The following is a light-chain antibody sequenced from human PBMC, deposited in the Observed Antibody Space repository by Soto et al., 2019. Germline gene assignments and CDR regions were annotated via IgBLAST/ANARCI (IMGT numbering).Light chain of an antibody. Sequence: DIQMTQSPSTLSASVGDKVTITCRASQIIGDYLAWYQQKPGKAPVLLIYRAYTLESGVPSRFSGSGSGTEFALTISSLQPDDLATYCCQQYGVYYPRTFGGGTKVEI. CDR2: RAY. J-gene: IGKJ4*01. CDR3: QQYGVYYPRT. CDR1: QIIGDY. V-gene: IGKV1-5*03.